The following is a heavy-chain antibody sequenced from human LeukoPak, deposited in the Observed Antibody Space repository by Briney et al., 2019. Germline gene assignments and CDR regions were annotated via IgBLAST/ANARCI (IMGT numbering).Heavy chain of an antibody. V-gene: IGHV3-30*02. Sequence: GGSLRLSCAASGFTFSSYGMHWLRQAPGKGLVWVTFIQYDGSNKYYADSVKGRFTISRDNSKNTLFLQMNSLRAEDTAVYYCAKGIHRRYYLLSWGQGTVVTVSS. J-gene: IGHJ4*02. CDR3: AKGIHRRYYLLS. D-gene: IGHD2/OR15-2a*01. CDR1: GFTFSSYG. CDR2: IQYDGSNK.